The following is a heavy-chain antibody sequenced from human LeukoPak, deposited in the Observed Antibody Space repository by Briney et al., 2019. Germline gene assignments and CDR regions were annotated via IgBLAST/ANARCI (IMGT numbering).Heavy chain of an antibody. J-gene: IGHJ4*02. D-gene: IGHD3-10*01. CDR3: ARGQDYYGSGSIDY. CDR2: IYYSGST. CDR1: GGSISSGDYY. V-gene: IGHV4-30-4*01. Sequence: PSETLSLTCTVSGGSISSGDYYWSWIRQPPGKGLEWIGYIYYSGSTYYNPSLKSRVTISVDTSKNQFSLKLSSVTAADTAVYYCARGQDYYGSGSIDYWGQGTLVTVSS.